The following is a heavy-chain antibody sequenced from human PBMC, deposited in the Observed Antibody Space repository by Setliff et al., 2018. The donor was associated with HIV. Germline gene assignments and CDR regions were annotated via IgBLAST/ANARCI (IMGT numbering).Heavy chain of an antibody. CDR1: GGTFSSHT. Sequence: SVKVSCKASGGTFSSHTITWVRQAPGQGLECMGGITPILAIANYAQKFQGRITITADESTNTAHMELRSLRSDDTAVYYCATTKGLSSGYDYWGQGTLVTVSS. D-gene: IGHD3-22*01. CDR2: ITPILAIA. J-gene: IGHJ4*02. CDR3: ATTKGLSSGYDY. V-gene: IGHV1-69*10.